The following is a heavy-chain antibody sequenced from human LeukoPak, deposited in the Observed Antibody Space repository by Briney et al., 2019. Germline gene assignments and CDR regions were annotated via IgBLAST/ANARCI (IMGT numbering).Heavy chain of an antibody. V-gene: IGHV1-8*01. CDR2: MNPNSGNT. J-gene: IGHJ4*02. D-gene: IGHD3-10*01. CDR3: ARRPMVRGGIYFDY. Sequence: ASVKVSCKASGYTFTSYDINWVRQATGQGLEWMGWMNPNSGNTGYAQKFQGRVTMTRNTSISTAYMELSSLRSEDTAVYYCARRPMVRGGIYFDYWGQGTLVTVSS. CDR1: GYTFTSYD.